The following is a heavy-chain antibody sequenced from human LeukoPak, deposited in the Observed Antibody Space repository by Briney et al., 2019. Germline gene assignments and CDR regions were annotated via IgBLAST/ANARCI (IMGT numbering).Heavy chain of an antibody. CDR2: ISGGGGST. D-gene: IGHD5-18*01. V-gene: IGHV3-23*01. CDR1: GFTFTSYS. CDR3: ARGLVDTAMAYFDY. Sequence: GGSLRLSCAASGFTFTSYSMNWVRQAPGKGLEWVSTISGGGGSTYYADSVKGRFTISRDNSKNTLYLQMNSLRAEDTAVYYCARGLVDTAMAYFDYWGQGTLVTVSS. J-gene: IGHJ4*02.